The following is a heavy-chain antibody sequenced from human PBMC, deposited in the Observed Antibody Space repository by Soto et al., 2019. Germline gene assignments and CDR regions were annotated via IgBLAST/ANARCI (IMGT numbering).Heavy chain of an antibody. CDR1: GGSISSEGYY. V-gene: IGHV4-31*01. CDR3: ARGRGYSYGPYYFDY. CDR2: IYYSGTT. Sequence: SETLSLTCTVSGGSISSEGYYWSWFRQLPGKGLEWIGDIYYSGTTYHNPSLRSQLTISGDASKNQFSLKLSSVTAADTALYYCARGRGYSYGPYYFDYSGQGTLVTVSS. D-gene: IGHD5-18*01. J-gene: IGHJ4*02.